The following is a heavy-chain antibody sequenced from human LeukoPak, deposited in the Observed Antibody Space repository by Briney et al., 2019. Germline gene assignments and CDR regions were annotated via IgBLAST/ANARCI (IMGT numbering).Heavy chain of an antibody. D-gene: IGHD7-27*01. CDR2: IGASGSHT. V-gene: IGHV3-23*01. CDR3: ARDLSSLGLDD. Sequence: AGGSLRLFCAASGFTFSIHGMNWVRQAPGKGLEWVSGIGASGSHTYFADSVKGRFSISRDNSKNTVYLQMNSLRAGDTALYFCARDLSSLGLDDWGQGTLVTVSS. J-gene: IGHJ4*02. CDR1: GFTFSIHG.